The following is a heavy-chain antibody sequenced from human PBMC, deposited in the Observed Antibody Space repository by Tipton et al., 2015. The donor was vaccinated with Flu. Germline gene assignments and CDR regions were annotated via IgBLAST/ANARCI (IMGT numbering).Heavy chain of an antibody. CDR2: IYYSGST. J-gene: IGHJ4*02. Sequence: GSLGLSCTVSGGSISSSAYYWGWIRQTPGKGLEWIGNIYYSGSTFYNPSLKSRVTISLDKSTNQFSLRLSSVTAADTAIYYCAIDDFGSSWYGYWGQGSLVTVSS. CDR3: AIDDFGSSWYGY. D-gene: IGHD6-13*01. V-gene: IGHV4-39*07. CDR1: GGSISSSAYY.